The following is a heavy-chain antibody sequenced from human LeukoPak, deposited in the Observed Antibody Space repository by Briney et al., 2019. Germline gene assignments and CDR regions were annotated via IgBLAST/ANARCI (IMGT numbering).Heavy chain of an antibody. CDR2: INTDGRIT. V-gene: IGHV3-64*02. D-gene: IGHD1-26*01. CDR1: GFSFRYFA. J-gene: IGHJ4*02. CDR3: TRDGGSFCDFDY. Sequence: GGSLRLSCVGSGFSFRYFAIHWVRQAPGKGLEYVSVINTDGRITYYADSVKGRSTISRDNSKNTVYLQMGSLRGDDMAVYYCTRDGGSFCDFDYWGQGALVTVSS.